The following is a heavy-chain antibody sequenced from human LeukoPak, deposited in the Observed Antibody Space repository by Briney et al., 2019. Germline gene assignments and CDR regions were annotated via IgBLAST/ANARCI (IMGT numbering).Heavy chain of an antibody. CDR1: GFTFSSYA. Sequence: GGSLRLSCAASGFTFSSYAMSWVRQAPGKGLEWVANIKQDGSEKNYVDAVKGRFTISRDNAKNSLYLQMNSLRAEDTAVYYCARGGAAPDYWGQGTLVTVSS. D-gene: IGHD6-6*01. CDR2: IKQDGSEK. V-gene: IGHV3-7*01. CDR3: ARGGAAPDY. J-gene: IGHJ4*02.